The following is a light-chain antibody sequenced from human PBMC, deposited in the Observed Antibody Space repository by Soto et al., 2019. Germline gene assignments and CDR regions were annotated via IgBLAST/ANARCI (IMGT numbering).Light chain of an antibody. Sequence: QSVLTQPPSVSAAPGQKVTISCSGSSSSIVNNYVSWYQQLPGTAPKLLIYENNKRPSGIPDRFSGSKSGTSATLGITGLQTGDEAYYYCGTWDSSLSAVVFGGGTKVTVL. J-gene: IGLJ2*01. CDR2: ENN. CDR3: GTWDSSLSAVV. CDR1: SSSIVNNY. V-gene: IGLV1-51*02.